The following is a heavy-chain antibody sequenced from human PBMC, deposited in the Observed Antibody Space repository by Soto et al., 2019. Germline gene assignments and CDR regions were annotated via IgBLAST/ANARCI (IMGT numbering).Heavy chain of an antibody. Sequence: PGGSLRLSCAASGFTFSSYAMGWVRQAPGKGLEWVSAISGSGGSTYYADSVKGRFTISRDNSKNTLYLQMNSLRAEDTAVYYCAKDPDPYNWNYGVRWFDPWGQGTLVTVSS. V-gene: IGHV3-23*01. D-gene: IGHD1-7*01. CDR2: ISGSGGST. J-gene: IGHJ5*02. CDR1: GFTFSSYA. CDR3: AKDPDPYNWNYGVRWFDP.